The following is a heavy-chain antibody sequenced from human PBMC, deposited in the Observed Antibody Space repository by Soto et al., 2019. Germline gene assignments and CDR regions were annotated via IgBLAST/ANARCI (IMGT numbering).Heavy chain of an antibody. CDR2: IIPIFGTA. D-gene: IGHD2-15*01. Sequence: VASVKVSCKASGGTFSSYAISWVRQAPGQGLEWMGGIIPIFGTANYAQKFQGGVTITADESTSTAYMELSSLRSEDTAVYYCAREGGSSPGDIVVVVAATGYYYGMDVWGQGTTVTVSS. CDR3: AREGGSSPGDIVVVVAATGYYYGMDV. J-gene: IGHJ6*02. V-gene: IGHV1-69*13. CDR1: GGTFSSYA.